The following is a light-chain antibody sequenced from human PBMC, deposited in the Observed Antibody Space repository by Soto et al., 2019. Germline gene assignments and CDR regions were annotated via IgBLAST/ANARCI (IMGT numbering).Light chain of an antibody. CDR1: QGIGND. CDR3: LQHTTYPWT. J-gene: IGKJ1*01. Sequence: DIQMTQSPSSLSASVGDRVTITCRASQGIGNDLGWFQQKPGKAPNRLIYGASSLQSGVPSRFSGSRSGTEFTLTISSLQPEDFATYYCLQHTTYPWTFGQGTKVEIK. CDR2: GAS. V-gene: IGKV1-17*01.